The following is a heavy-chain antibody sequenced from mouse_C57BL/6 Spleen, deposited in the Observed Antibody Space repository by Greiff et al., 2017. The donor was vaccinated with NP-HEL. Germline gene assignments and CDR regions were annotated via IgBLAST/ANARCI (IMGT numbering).Heavy chain of an antibody. Sequence: QVQLQQSGAELVKPGASVKLSCKASGYTFTSYWMHWVKQRPGQGLEWIGMIHPNSGSTNYNEKFKSKATLTVDKSSSTAYMQLSSLTSEDSAVYYCAGDGNSPWFAYWGQGTLVTVSA. CDR1: GYTFTSYW. V-gene: IGHV1-64*01. J-gene: IGHJ3*01. D-gene: IGHD2-1*01. CDR2: IHPNSGST. CDR3: AGDGNSPWFAY.